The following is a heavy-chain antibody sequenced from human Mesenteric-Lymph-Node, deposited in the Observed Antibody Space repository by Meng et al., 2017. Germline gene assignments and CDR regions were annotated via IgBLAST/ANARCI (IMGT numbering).Heavy chain of an antibody. CDR3: ARTNYGDYNWFDP. CDR2: IYYSGST. J-gene: IGHJ5*02. D-gene: IGHD4-17*01. CDR1: GGSISSGGFY. Sequence: QVHLQGSGPGLVKPSQALSLTCTVSGGSISSGGFYWSWIRQHPGKGLEWIGYIYYSGSTYYNPSLRSRVAISIDTSKNQFSLKLTSVTAADTAVYFCARTNYGDYNWFDPWGQGTLVTVSS. V-gene: IGHV4-31*03.